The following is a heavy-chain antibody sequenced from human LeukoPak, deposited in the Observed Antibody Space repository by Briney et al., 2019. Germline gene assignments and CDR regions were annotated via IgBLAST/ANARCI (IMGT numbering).Heavy chain of an antibody. Sequence: SVTLSLTCTVSGGSISSSHYYWGWIRQPPGKGLEWIGTIYYSGTTYYNPSLKSRVTISVDTSKNHFSVSLSSVTAADTAVYYCARDVSSSSWEWGSFDSWGQGILVTVSS. J-gene: IGHJ5*01. CDR2: IYYSGTT. CDR3: ARDVSSSSWEWGSFDS. CDR1: GGSISSSHYY. V-gene: IGHV4-39*07. D-gene: IGHD6-13*01.